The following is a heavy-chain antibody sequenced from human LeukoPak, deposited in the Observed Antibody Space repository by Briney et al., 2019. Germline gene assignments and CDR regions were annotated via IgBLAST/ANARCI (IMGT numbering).Heavy chain of an antibody. CDR2: IIPIFGTA. D-gene: IGHD2-15*01. V-gene: IGHV1-69*13. CDR1: GYTFTSYD. CDR3: ARDGGCSGGSCYFRYWYFDL. J-gene: IGHJ2*01. Sequence: ASVKVSCKASGYTFTSYDINWVRQAPGQGLEWMGGIIPIFGTANYAQKFQGRVTITADESTSTAYMELSSLRSEDTAVYYCARDGGCSGGSCYFRYWYFDLWGRGTLVTVSS.